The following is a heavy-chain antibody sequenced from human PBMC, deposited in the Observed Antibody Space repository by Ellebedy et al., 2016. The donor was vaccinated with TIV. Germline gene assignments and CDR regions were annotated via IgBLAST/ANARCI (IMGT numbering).Heavy chain of an antibody. CDR2: IWHDGSHS. D-gene: IGHD4-23*01. V-gene: IGHV3-33*01. CDR3: AREPVGVGPAFDV. J-gene: IGHJ3*01. CDR1: GFTFSIYG. Sequence: GESLKISCAASGFTFSIYGMHWVRQAPGKGLEWVGIIWHDGSHSYYADSVKGRFTISRDNSKDTLFLQMNRLRSEDTAIYFCAREPVGVGPAFDVWGQGTMVTVSS.